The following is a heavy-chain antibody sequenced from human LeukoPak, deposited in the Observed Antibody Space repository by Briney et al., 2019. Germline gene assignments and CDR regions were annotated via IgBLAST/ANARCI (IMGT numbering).Heavy chain of an antibody. J-gene: IGHJ3*02. D-gene: IGHD2-2*01. CDR2: NNGDGSTT. V-gene: IGHV3-74*01. CDR1: GFSLSGYW. Sequence: GGSLRLSCVASGFSLSGYWMYWVRQAPGKGLMYISRNNGDGSTTNYADVVKGRFTMSRDNAKNTLYLQMNSLRAEDTAVYYCARVSPLGYCSSTSCGLFFDIWGQGTMVTVSS. CDR3: ARVSPLGYCSSTSCGLFFDI.